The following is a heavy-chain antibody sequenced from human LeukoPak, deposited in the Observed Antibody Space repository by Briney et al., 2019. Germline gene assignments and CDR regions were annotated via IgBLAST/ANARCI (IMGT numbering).Heavy chain of an antibody. CDR3: AKDDYDILTGYYNTFDY. J-gene: IGHJ4*02. Sequence: GGSLRLSCAASGFTLRGYGMHWVRQAPGKGLEWVAFIRYDGSNKYYADSVKGRFTISRGNSKNTLYLQMNSLRAEDTAVYYCAKDDYDILTGYYNTFDYWGQGTLVTVSS. CDR2: IRYDGSNK. D-gene: IGHD3-9*01. V-gene: IGHV3-30*02. CDR1: GFTLRGYG.